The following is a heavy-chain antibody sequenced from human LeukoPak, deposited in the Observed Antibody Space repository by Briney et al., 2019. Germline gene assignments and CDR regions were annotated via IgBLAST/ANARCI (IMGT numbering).Heavy chain of an antibody. CDR1: GFTFDDYA. CDR2: ISWNSGSI. CDR3: AKGRSYYYDSSGYVDY. Sequence: GGSLRLSCAASGFTFDDYAMHWVRQAPGKGLEWVSGISWNSGSIGYADSVKGRFTISRDNAKNSLYLQMNSLRAEDTALYYCAKGRSYYYDSSGYVDYWGQGTLVTVSS. J-gene: IGHJ4*02. V-gene: IGHV3-9*01. D-gene: IGHD3-22*01.